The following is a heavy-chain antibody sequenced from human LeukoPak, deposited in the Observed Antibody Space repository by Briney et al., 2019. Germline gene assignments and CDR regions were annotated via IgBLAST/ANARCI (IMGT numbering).Heavy chain of an antibody. V-gene: IGHV3-23*01. CDR2: ITKSGDQT. Sequence: GSLRLSCVPSGITFSNSALSWVRQAPGKGLEWVATITKSGDQTYYADSVRGLFTISRDISKSTLYLQMNSLRAEDTAVYHCVKSAGKDGYRDVFDIWGQGTVVSVSS. D-gene: IGHD5-24*01. CDR1: GITFSNSA. J-gene: IGHJ3*02. CDR3: VKSAGKDGYRDVFDI.